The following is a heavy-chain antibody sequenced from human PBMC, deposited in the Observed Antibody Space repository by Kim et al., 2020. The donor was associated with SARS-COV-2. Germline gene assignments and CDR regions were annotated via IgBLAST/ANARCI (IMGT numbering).Heavy chain of an antibody. J-gene: IGHJ3*02. CDR3: AKYYDSSGYYPFDAFDI. V-gene: IGHV3-23*03. D-gene: IGHD3-22*01. CDR2: IYSGGSST. CDR1: GFTFSSYA. Sequence: GGSLRLSCAASGFTFSSYAMSWVRQAPGKGLEWVSVIYSGGSSTYYADSMKGRFTISRDNSKNTLYLQMNSLRAEDTAVYYCAKYYDSSGYYPFDAFDIWGQGTMVTVSS.